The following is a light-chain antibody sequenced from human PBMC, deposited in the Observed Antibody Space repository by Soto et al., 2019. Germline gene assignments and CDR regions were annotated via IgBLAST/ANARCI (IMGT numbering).Light chain of an antibody. CDR3: QQYNSYSWT. Sequence: DIQMTQSPSTLSASVGDTVTITCRASQSISSWWAWYQQKPGKAPKLLIYDASSLESGVPSRFSGSGSGTEFTLTISSLQPDDFATYYCQQYNSYSWTFGQWTKV. CDR1: QSISSW. CDR2: DAS. V-gene: IGKV1-5*01. J-gene: IGKJ1*01.